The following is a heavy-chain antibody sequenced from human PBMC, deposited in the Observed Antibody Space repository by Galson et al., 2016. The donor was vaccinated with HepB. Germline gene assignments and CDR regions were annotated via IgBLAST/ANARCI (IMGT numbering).Heavy chain of an antibody. D-gene: IGHD2-2*03. J-gene: IGHJ4*02. CDR2: ISTYNGNT. Sequence: SVKVSCKASGYSFTRHAISWVRQAPGQGLEWMGWISTYNGNTNYAQKFQGRVTMTTDTSTSTVYMELRRLTSDDTAVFFCAREDENGYYAGWGQGTLVTVSS. CDR1: GYSFTRHA. CDR3: AREDENGYYAG. V-gene: IGHV1-18*04.